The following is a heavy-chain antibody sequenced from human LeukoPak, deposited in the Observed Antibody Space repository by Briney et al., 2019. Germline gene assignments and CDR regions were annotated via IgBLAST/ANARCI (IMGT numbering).Heavy chain of an antibody. Sequence: SETLSLTCVVYGVSFSNYYWSWIRQTPGKGLEWIGEINHSGSTNYNPSLKSRVTMSVDMSKNQFSLTLNSLTAADTAVYFCSRGGIDLTTPFGDYWGQGTLVTVSS. J-gene: IGHJ4*02. CDR1: GVSFSNYY. D-gene: IGHD2-15*01. V-gene: IGHV4-34*01. CDR2: INHSGST. CDR3: SRGGIDLTTPFGDY.